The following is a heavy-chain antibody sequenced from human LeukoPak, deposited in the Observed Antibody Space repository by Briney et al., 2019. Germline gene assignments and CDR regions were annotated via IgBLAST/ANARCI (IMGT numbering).Heavy chain of an antibody. CDR3: ARSLSSPSLRYMDV. Sequence: GESLKISCKGSGYTFSAYWIGWVRQMPGKGLEWMGIIYPDDSDTRYSPSFQGQVTISADKSISAAYLQWSSLKASDTAMYYCARSLSSPSLRYMDVWGKGTTVTVSS. J-gene: IGHJ6*03. V-gene: IGHV5-51*01. CDR2: IYPDDSDT. D-gene: IGHD6-13*01. CDR1: GYTFSAYW.